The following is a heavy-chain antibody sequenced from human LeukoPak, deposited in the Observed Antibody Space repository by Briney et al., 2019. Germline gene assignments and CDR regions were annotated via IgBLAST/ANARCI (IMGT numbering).Heavy chain of an antibody. CDR1: GGSISSGGYY. J-gene: IGHJ3*02. Sequence: SETLSLTCTVSGGSISSGGYYWSWIRQPPGKGLEWIGYIYHSGSTYYNPSLKSRVTISVDTSKNQFSLKLSSVTAADTAVYYCARGEWRRAFDIWGQGTMVTVSS. D-gene: IGHD3-3*01. CDR3: ARGEWRRAFDI. V-gene: IGHV4-30-2*01. CDR2: IYHSGST.